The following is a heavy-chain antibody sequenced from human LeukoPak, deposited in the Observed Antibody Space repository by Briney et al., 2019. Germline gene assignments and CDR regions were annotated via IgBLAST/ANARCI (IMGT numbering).Heavy chain of an antibody. Sequence: ASVKVSCKASGGTFSSYAISWVRQAPGQGLEWMGIINPSGGSTSYAQKFQGRVTMTRDMSTSTVYMELSSLRSEDTAVYYCATSGGDYYYYSLDVWGKGTPVTISS. CDR3: ATSGGDYYYYSLDV. CDR2: INPSGGST. D-gene: IGHD3-10*01. CDR1: GGTFSSYA. J-gene: IGHJ6*03. V-gene: IGHV1-46*01.